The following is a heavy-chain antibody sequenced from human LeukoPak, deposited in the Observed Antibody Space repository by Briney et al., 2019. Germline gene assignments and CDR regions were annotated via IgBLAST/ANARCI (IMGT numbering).Heavy chain of an antibody. Sequence: GESLKISCKGSGYSFTSYWIGWVRQMPGKGLGWMGIIYPGDSDTRYSPSFQGQVTISADKSIRTAYLQWSSLKASDTAMYYSARGYGYYYDSSGYPDYWGQGTLVTVSS. CDR3: ARGYGYYYDSSGYPDY. CDR1: GYSFTSYW. V-gene: IGHV5-51*01. J-gene: IGHJ4*02. CDR2: IYPGDSDT. D-gene: IGHD3-22*01.